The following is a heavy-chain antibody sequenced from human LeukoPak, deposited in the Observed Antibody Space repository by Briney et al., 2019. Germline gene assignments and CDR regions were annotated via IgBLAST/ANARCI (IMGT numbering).Heavy chain of an antibody. Sequence: ASVKVSCKASGYTFTGYYMHWVRQAPGQGLEWMGIINPSGGSTSYAQKFQGRVTMTRDTSISTAYMELSRLRSDDTAVYYCARDLTYYDSSGYYLDWFDPWGQGTLVTVSS. CDR2: INPSGGST. V-gene: IGHV1-2*02. D-gene: IGHD3-22*01. J-gene: IGHJ5*02. CDR3: ARDLTYYDSSGYYLDWFDP. CDR1: GYTFTGYY.